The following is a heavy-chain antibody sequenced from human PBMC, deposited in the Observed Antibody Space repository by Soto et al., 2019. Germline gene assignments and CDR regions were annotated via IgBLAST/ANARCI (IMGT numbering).Heavy chain of an antibody. CDR3: ARSPSWETTVTPYYFDY. CDR1: RYTFISYD. D-gene: IGHD4-4*01. Sequence: VQLVQSGAEVKKPGASVKVSCKASRYTFISYDINWVRQATGQGLEWMGWMNPKSGNTGYAQNFQGRVTMTRNTSISTAYMELSSLRSEDTAVYYCARSPSWETTVTPYYFDYWGQGTLVTVSS. CDR2: MNPKSGNT. V-gene: IGHV1-8*01. J-gene: IGHJ4*02.